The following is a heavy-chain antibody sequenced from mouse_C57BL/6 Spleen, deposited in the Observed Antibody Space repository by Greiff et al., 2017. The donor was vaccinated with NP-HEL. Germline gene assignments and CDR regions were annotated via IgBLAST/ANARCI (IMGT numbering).Heavy chain of an antibody. Sequence: EVILVESGGGLVQPGGSIKLSCVASGFTFSNYWMNWVRQSPEKGLEWVAQIRLKSDNYATHYAESVKGRFTISRDDSKSSVYLQMNNLRAEDTGIYYCTVGIITTVVPLAMDYWGQGTSVTVAS. J-gene: IGHJ4*01. D-gene: IGHD1-1*01. V-gene: IGHV6-3*01. CDR2: IRLKSDNYAT. CDR1: GFTFSNYW. CDR3: TVGIITTVVPLAMDY.